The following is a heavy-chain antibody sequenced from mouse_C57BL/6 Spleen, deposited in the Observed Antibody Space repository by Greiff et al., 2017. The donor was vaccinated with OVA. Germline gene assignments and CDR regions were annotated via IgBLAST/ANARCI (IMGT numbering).Heavy chain of an antibody. CDR3: TRWGTAQATAY. V-gene: IGHV1-15*01. CDR1: GYTFTDYE. J-gene: IGHJ3*01. Sequence: VQLQESGAELVRPGASVTLSCKASGYTFTDYEMHWVKQTPVHGLEWIGAIDPETGGTAYNQKFKGKAILTADKSSSTAYMELRSLTSEDSAVYYCTRWGTAQATAYWGQGTLVTVSA. CDR2: IDPETGGT. D-gene: IGHD3-2*02.